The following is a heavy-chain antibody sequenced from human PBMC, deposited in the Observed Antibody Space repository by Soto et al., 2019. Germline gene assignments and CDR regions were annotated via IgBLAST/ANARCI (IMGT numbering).Heavy chain of an antibody. CDR1: GYSFTNYW. Sequence: GESLKISCKGSGYSFTNYWIGWVRQMPGKGLEWMGIIYPGDSDTRYSPSFQGQVTISADKSISTANLQWSSLKASDTAMYYCARLRVYYDILTGYYRERGMDVWGQGTTVTVSS. D-gene: IGHD3-9*01. CDR2: IYPGDSDT. J-gene: IGHJ6*02. V-gene: IGHV5-51*01. CDR3: ARLRVYYDILTGYYRERGMDV.